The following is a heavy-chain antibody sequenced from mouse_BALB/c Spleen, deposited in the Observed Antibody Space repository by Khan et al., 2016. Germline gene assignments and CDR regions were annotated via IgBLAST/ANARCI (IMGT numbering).Heavy chain of an antibody. CDR2: LFPGDGDA. D-gene: IGHD1-1*01. CDR3: VRSPDCYDVGRFAY. Sequence: QVQLKQPGAELLRPGFSVKISCKASGYAFSNYWMNWVKQRPGQGLEWIGQLFPGDGDANYNGKFKDKATLTADKSSSTAYIQPLSLTSEDSADYCCVRSPDCYDVGRFAYWGQGSLVTVSA. CDR1: GYAFSNYW. J-gene: IGHJ3*01. V-gene: IGHV1-80*01.